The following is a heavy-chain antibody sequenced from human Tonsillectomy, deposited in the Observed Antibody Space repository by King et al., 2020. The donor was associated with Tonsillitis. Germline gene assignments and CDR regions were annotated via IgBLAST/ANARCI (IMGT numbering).Heavy chain of an antibody. CDR1: GGTFSSYV. CDR3: AWPGESIVAFDY. Sequence: QLVQSGAEVKKPGSSVKVSCKASGGTFSSYVINWVRQAPGQGLEWMGQIIPIFGKANYAQKFQGRVTITADESTSTVYMELSSLRYEDTAVYYCAWPGESIVAFDYWGQGTLVTVSS. CDR2: IIPIFGKA. D-gene: IGHD5-12*01. V-gene: IGHV1-69*12. J-gene: IGHJ4*02.